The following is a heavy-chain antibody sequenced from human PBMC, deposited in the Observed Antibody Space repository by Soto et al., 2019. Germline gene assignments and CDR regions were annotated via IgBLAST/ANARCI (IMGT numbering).Heavy chain of an antibody. J-gene: IGHJ6*02. CDR3: ARCRMEKSGSGRFLLGSSRDYNCYSHAVGV. D-gene: IGHD4-4*01. CDR1: GVSISSGDYY. CDR2: TIYSGST. Sequence: QVELQESGPGLVRPSQTLSLTCIVSGVSISSGDYYWNWIRQRPGKSLEWLGHTIYSGSTYYNPSLRGLVDTPFDNSQNHLSLQRTSVTAADTAVYYCARCRMEKSGSGRFLLGSSRDYNCYSHAVGVWGRRSTVTGSS. V-gene: IGHV4-31*01.